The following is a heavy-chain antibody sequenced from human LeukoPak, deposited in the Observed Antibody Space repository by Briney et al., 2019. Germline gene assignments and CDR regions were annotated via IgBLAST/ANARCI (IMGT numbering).Heavy chain of an antibody. CDR2: ISGSGGST. CDR1: GFTFSSYA. V-gene: IGHV3-23*01. J-gene: IGHJ4*02. CDR3: AKEEGSYPPRAYYFDY. D-gene: IGHD1-26*01. Sequence: GGSLRLSCAASGFTFSSYAMSWVRQAPGKGLEWVSAISGSGGSTYHADSVKGRFTISRDNSKNTLYLQMNSLRAEDTAVYYCAKEEGSYPPRAYYFDYWGQGTLVTVSS.